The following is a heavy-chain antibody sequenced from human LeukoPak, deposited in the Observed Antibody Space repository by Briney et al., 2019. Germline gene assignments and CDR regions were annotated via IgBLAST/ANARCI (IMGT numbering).Heavy chain of an antibody. J-gene: IGHJ2*01. CDR3: AKHRHGGDRRNYWYFDL. CDR2: IYTSGST. D-gene: IGHD2-21*02. V-gene: IGHV4-4*09. Sequence: SETLSLTCTVSGGSISSYYWSWIRQPPGKGLEWIGYIYTSGSTNYNPSLKSRVTISVDTSKNQFSLKLSSVTAADTAVYYCAKHRHGGDRRNYWYFDLWGRGTLVTVSS. CDR1: GGSISSYY.